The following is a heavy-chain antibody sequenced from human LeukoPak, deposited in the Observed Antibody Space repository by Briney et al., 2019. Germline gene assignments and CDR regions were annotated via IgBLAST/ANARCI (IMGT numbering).Heavy chain of an antibody. Sequence: GASVKVSCKASGGTFSSYAISWVRQAPGQGLEWMGRIIPILGIANYAQKFQGRVTITADKSTSTAYMELSSLRSEDTAVCYCAREEGACDILTAHAFDIWGQGTMVTVSS. D-gene: IGHD3-9*01. CDR3: AREEGACDILTAHAFDI. CDR2: IIPILGIA. V-gene: IGHV1-69*04. CDR1: GGTFSSYA. J-gene: IGHJ3*02.